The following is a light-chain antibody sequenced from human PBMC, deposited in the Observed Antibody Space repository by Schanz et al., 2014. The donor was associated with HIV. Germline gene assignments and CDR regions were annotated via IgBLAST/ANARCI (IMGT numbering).Light chain of an antibody. CDR1: SSNIGAGYD. V-gene: IGLV1-40*01. J-gene: IGLJ1*01. CDR3: CSYTTTSTYV. Sequence: QSVLTQPPSVSGAPGQRVTISCTGTSSNIGAGYDVHWYHHLPGSAPKLLISGNNNRPSGVSNRFSGSKSGNTASLTISGLQAEDEADYYCCSYTTTSTYVFGAGTKLTVL. CDR2: GNN.